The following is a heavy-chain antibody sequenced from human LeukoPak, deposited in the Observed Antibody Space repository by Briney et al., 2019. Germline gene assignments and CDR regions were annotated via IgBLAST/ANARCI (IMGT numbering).Heavy chain of an antibody. CDR3: ARDNSRPPYGMDV. CDR1: GFTFSSYG. Sequence: GGSLRLSCAASGFTFSSYGMNWVRQAPGKGLEWVSYISSSGSTIYYADSGKGRFTISRDNAKNSLYLQMNSLRAEDTAVYYCARDNSRPPYGMDVWGQGTTVTVSS. V-gene: IGHV3-48*03. CDR2: ISSSGSTI. J-gene: IGHJ6*02. D-gene: IGHD4-23*01.